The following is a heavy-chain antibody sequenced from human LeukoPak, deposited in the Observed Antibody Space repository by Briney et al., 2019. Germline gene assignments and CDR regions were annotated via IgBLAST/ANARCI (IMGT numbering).Heavy chain of an antibody. V-gene: IGHV4-59*01. CDR1: GDSISRYY. CDR2: IYYSGST. D-gene: IGHD1-14*01. J-gene: IGHJ4*02. Sequence: SETLSLTCTVSGDSISRYYWSWLRQPPGKGLEWIGYIYYSGSTNYNPSLKSRVNISVDTSKNQFSLKLSSVTAADTAVYYCARVRYQVDYWGQGTRVTGSS. CDR3: ARVRYQVDY.